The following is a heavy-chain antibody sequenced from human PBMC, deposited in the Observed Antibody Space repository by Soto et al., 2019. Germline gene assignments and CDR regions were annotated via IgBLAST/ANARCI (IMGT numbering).Heavy chain of an antibody. CDR2: INVDVTGI. J-gene: IGHJ4*02. CDR3: ARAAQFTYGSNSGFDY. Sequence: PGGSLRLSCAASAFTLSGSWLHWLRQAPRNGLVWVSSINVDVTGIQYEDSVEGRFTISTDNGENTLYLQLSSLRAADTAVYFCARAAQFTYGSNSGFDYWRQGTLVTVSS. V-gene: IGHV3-74*03. D-gene: IGHD4-17*01. CDR1: AFTLSGSW.